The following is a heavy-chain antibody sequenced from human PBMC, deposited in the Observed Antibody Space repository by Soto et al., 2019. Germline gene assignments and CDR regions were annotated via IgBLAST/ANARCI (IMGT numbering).Heavy chain of an antibody. Sequence: SETLSLTCPVSGGSISSYYWSWIRQPPGKGLEWIGYIYYSGSTNYNPSLKSRVTISVDTSKNQFSLKLSSVTAADTAVYYCARGQYYFDYWGQGTLVTVSS. CDR2: IYYSGST. J-gene: IGHJ4*02. D-gene: IGHD4-4*01. V-gene: IGHV4-59*01. CDR3: ARGQYYFDY. CDR1: GGSISSYY.